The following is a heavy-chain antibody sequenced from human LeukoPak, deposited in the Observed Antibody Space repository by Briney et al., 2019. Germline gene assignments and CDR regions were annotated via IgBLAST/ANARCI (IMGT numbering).Heavy chain of an antibody. J-gene: IGHJ4*02. Sequence: SETLSLTCAVYGGSFSGYYWSWIRQPPGKGLEWIGEINHSGSTNYNPSLKSRVTISVDTSKNQFSLKLSSVTAADTAVYYCARAMTTVTTPDYWGQGTLATVSS. CDR2: INHSGST. D-gene: IGHD4-17*01. CDR1: GGSFSGYY. CDR3: ARAMTTVTTPDY. V-gene: IGHV4-34*01.